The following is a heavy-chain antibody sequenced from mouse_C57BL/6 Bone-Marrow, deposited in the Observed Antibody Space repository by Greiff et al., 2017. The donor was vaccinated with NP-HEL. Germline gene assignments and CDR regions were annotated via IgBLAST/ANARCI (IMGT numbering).Heavy chain of an antibody. CDR3: ARRWENAMDY. J-gene: IGHJ4*01. V-gene: IGHV1-72*01. CDR1: GYTFTSYW. Sequence: QVQLQQPGAELVKPGASVKLSCKASGYTFTSYWMHWVKQRPGRGLEWIGRIDPNRGGTKYNEKFKSKATLTVDKPSSTAYMQLSSLTSEDSAVYYCARRWENAMDYWGQGTSVTVSS. D-gene: IGHD2-3*01. CDR2: IDPNRGGT.